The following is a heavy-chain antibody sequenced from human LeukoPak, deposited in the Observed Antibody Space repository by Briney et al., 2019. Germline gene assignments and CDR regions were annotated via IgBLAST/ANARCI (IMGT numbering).Heavy chain of an antibody. J-gene: IGHJ4*02. Sequence: HPGGSLRLSCAASGFTFSSFSMNWVRQSPGKGLEWVSTLGPRGTTTAYADSVRGRFTISRDNSKNTLYLQMNSLRAEDTAVYYCAKAGRYSSGWYDLASFDYWGQGTLVTVSS. CDR3: AKAGRYSSGWYDLASFDY. V-gene: IGHV3-23*01. D-gene: IGHD6-19*01. CDR2: LGPRGTTT. CDR1: GFTFSSFS.